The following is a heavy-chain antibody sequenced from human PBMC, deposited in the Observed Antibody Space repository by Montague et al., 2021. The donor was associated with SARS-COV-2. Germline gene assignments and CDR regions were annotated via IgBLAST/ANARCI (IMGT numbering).Heavy chain of an antibody. D-gene: IGHD1-26*01. J-gene: IGHJ5*02. Sequence: SETLSLTCTVSGGSVSSDNWWTWVRQPPGKGLEWIGEIYHSGTTNYNPSLQSRVTISVDKSRNHLSPNLRSVTAADTAMYYCALPLGGARFDPWARESWSPSPQ. V-gene: IGHV4-4*02. CDR1: GGSVSSDNW. CDR2: IYHSGTT. CDR3: ALPLGGARFDP.